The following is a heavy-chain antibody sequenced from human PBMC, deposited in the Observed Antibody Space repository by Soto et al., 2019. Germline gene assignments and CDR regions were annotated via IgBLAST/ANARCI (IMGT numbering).Heavy chain of an antibody. CDR1: GFTFKNFA. CDR2: ISGSGGST. V-gene: IGHV3-23*01. J-gene: IGHJ4*02. Sequence: EVQLLESGGGVVQPGGSLRVSCAASGFTFKNFAMHWVRQSPGRGLEWVSSISGSGGSTYYADSVKGRVTISRDNSNNTLSLQLKSLRAEDTAIYYCAKGFNTWALYYFDFWGQGTLVTVSS. CDR3: AKGFNTWALYYFDF. D-gene: IGHD3-10*01.